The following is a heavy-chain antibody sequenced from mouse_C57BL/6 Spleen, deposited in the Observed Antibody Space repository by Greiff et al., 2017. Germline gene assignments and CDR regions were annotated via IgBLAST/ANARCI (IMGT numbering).Heavy chain of an antibody. CDR1: GFTFSDFY. CDR2: RRNKANDYTT. CDR3: ARNYYGSSYDWYFDV. D-gene: IGHD1-1*01. J-gene: IGHJ1*03. V-gene: IGHV7-1*01. Sequence: EVKLMESGGGLVQSGRSLRLSCASSGFTFSDFYMEWVRLAPGKGLEWIAARRNKANDYTTEYSASVKGRFIVSRDTSQSILYLQMNALRAEDTAIYYCARNYYGSSYDWYFDVWGTGTTVTVSS.